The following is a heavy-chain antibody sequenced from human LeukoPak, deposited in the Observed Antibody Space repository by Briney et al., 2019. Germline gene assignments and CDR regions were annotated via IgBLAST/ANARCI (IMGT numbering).Heavy chain of an antibody. CDR2: INHSGST. D-gene: IGHD3-9*01. Sequence: PSETLSLTCAVYGGSFSGYYWSWIRQPPGKGLEWIGEINHSGSTNYNPSLKSRVTISVDTSKNQFSLKLSSVTVADTAVYYCARGLKFYDILTAYYTFPYFDYWGQGALVTVSS. J-gene: IGHJ4*02. V-gene: IGHV4-34*01. CDR3: ARGLKFYDILTAYYTFPYFDY. CDR1: GGSFSGYY.